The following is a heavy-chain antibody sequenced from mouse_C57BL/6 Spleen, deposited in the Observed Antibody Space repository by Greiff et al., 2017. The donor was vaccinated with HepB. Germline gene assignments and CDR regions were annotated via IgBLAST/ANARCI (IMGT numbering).Heavy chain of an antibody. J-gene: IGHJ3*01. CDR2: ISSGSSTI. CDR3: ARPYYGSSPAWFAY. V-gene: IGHV5-17*01. D-gene: IGHD1-1*01. Sequence: EVKVVESGGGLVKPGGSLKLSCAASGFTFSDYGMHWVRQAPEKGLEWVAYISSGSSTIYYADTVKGRFTISRDNAKNTLFLQMTSLRSEDTAMYYCARPYYGSSPAWFAYWGQGTLVTVSA. CDR1: GFTFSDYG.